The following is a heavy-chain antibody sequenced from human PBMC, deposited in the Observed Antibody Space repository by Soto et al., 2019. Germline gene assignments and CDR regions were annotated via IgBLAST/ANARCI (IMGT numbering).Heavy chain of an antibody. CDR2: ISYDGSNK. Sequence: QVPLGESGGGVVPPGRSLSLSCAASGFPFSSYGMHCFRQAPGKGLERGEVISYDGSNKYYADSVQGRFTISRDNSKQTLYLRRDSRRAEDPAVYYCENDAGYSNSSYYYYGIDVWGQGTTVIVSS. J-gene: IGHJ6*02. CDR3: ENDAGYSNSSYYYYGIDV. V-gene: IGHV3-30*18. CDR1: GFPFSSYG. D-gene: IGHD6-6*01.